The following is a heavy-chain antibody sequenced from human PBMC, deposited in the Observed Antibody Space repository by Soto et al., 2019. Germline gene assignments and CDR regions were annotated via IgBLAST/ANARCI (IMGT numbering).Heavy chain of an antibody. CDR3: ARDPHLRSSTVNWFDP. CDR1: GFTFSSYA. J-gene: IGHJ5*02. CDR2: ISYDGSNK. V-gene: IGHV3-30-3*01. D-gene: IGHD2-2*01. Sequence: QVQLVESGGGVVQPGRSLRLSCAASGFTFSSYAMHWVRQAPGKGLEWVAVISYDGSNKYYADSVKGRFTISRDNSKNTLYLQMNSLRAEDTAVYYCARDPHLRSSTVNWFDPWGQGTLVTVSS.